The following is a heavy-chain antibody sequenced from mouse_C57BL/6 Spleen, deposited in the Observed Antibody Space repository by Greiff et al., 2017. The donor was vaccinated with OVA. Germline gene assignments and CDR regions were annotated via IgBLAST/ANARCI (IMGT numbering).Heavy chain of an antibody. Sequence: EVQLQQSGPELVKPGASVKISCKASGYTFTDYYMNWVKQSHGKSLEWIGDINPNNGGTSYNQKFKGKATLTVDKSSSTAYMELRSLTSEDSAVYYCASLIYYDYDASGTSGYWGQGTTLTVSS. CDR1: GYTFTDYY. J-gene: IGHJ2*01. V-gene: IGHV1-26*01. D-gene: IGHD2-4*01. CDR3: ASLIYYDYDASGTSGY. CDR2: INPNNGGT.